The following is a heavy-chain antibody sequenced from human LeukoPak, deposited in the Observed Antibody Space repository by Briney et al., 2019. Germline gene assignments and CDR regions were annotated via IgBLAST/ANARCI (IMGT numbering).Heavy chain of an antibody. V-gene: IGHV3-48*02. J-gene: IGHJ4*02. CDR2: ISRSSSPI. Sequence: GGSLRLSCAASGFTFSSYIMNWVRQAPGKGLEWVSYISRSSSPIYYADSVKGRFTISRVNAKNSLYLQMNSLRDEDTAVYYCARGSGSAFDYWGQGTLVTVSS. CDR3: ARGSGSAFDY. D-gene: IGHD2-15*01. CDR1: GFTFSSYI.